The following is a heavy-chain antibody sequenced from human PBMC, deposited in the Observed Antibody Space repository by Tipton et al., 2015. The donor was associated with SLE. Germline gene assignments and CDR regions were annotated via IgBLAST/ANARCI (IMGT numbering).Heavy chain of an antibody. V-gene: IGHV4-4*09. D-gene: IGHD6-13*01. CDR1: GGSISSYY. CDR3: ARGDYSSSWYWFDP. CDR2: IYTSGST. J-gene: IGHJ5*02. Sequence: TLPLTCTVSGGSISSYYWSWIRQPAGKGLEWIGYIYTSGSTNYNPSLKSRVTISVDTSKNQFSLKVSSVTAADTAVYYCARGDYSSSWYWFDPWGQGTLVTVSS.